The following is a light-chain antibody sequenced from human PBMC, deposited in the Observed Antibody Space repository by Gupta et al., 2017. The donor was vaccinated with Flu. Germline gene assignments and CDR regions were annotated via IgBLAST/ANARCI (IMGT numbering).Light chain of an antibody. CDR2: AAS. CDR3: QQSYSTPRLT. J-gene: IGKJ4*01. V-gene: IGKV1-39*01. Sequence: DITMTQSPPSLSASVGDRVTITCRASQSIGISLNWYQQKTGKAPNLLIYAASNLQSGVPSRFSGSGSGTDFTLTISSLQPEDFVSYYCQQSYSTPRLTFGGGTKVEIK. CDR1: QSIGIS.